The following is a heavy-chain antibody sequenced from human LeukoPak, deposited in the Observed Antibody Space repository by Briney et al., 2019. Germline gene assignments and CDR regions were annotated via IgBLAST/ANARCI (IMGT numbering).Heavy chain of an antibody. Sequence: SETLSLTCAVYGGSFSGYYWSWIRQPPGKGLEWIGEINHSGSTNYNPSLKSRVTISVDTSKNQFSLKLSSVTAADTAVYYCASGLNKYCSGGSCYSGSWGQGTLVTVSS. J-gene: IGHJ4*02. CDR1: GGSFSGYY. D-gene: IGHD2-15*01. V-gene: IGHV4-34*01. CDR2: INHSGST. CDR3: ASGLNKYCSGGSCYSGS.